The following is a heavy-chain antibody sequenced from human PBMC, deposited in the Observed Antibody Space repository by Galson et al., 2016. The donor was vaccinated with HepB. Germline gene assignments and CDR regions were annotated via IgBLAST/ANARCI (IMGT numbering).Heavy chain of an antibody. Sequence: SLRLSCAASGFTFGNYGMHWVRQAPGKGLEWVAAISYDGRNKYYGDSVKGRFTISRDNSKNTQYLQMNGLRAEDTAVYYCAKDIDLLSTVIDYWGQGTLVTVSS. D-gene: IGHD4-17*01. V-gene: IGHV3-30*18. J-gene: IGHJ4*02. CDR3: AKDIDLLSTVIDY. CDR2: ISYDGRNK. CDR1: GFTFGNYG.